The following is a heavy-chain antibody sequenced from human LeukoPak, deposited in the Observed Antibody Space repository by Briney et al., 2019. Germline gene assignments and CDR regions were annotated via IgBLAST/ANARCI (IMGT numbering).Heavy chain of an antibody. D-gene: IGHD3-10*01. J-gene: IGHJ4*02. CDR2: ISGSGGST. CDR3: AKDAPTVRGYYGSGSYYWPYFDY. V-gene: IGHV3-23*01. Sequence: GGSLRLSCAASGFTFSSYAMSWVRQAPGKGLEWVSAISGSGGSTYYADSVKGRFTISRDNSKNTLYLQMNSLRAEDTAVYCCAKDAPTVRGYYGSGSYYWPYFDYWGQGTLVTVSS. CDR1: GFTFSSYA.